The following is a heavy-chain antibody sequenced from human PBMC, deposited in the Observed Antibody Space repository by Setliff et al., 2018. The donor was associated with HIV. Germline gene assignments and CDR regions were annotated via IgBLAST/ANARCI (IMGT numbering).Heavy chain of an antibody. V-gene: IGHV4-59*01. J-gene: IGHJ4*02. CDR3: SRASSNTWGGELVY. D-gene: IGHD7-27*01. CDR2: VYNSGTT. CDR1: GGSISSYF. Sequence: SETLSLTCTVSGGSISSYFWSWIRQPPGKRLERIGHVYNSGTTDYNPSLKSRVTLSVDTSKNQFSLKLNSVTAADTAIYYCSRASSNTWGGELVYWGQGTLVTVSS.